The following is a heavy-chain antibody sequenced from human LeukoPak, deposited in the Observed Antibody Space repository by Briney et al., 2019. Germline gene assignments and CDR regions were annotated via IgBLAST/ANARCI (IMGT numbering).Heavy chain of an antibody. Sequence: GRSLRLSCATSGFTFDDFGMAWVRQVPGKGPEWVSGINWNGETIAYRDSVKGRFTISRDSARRSVYLQMNSLRVEDTAVYYCARGPPYGSRSDYFDYWGQGTLVTVSS. V-gene: IGHV3-20*04. CDR3: ARGPPYGSRSDYFDY. CDR1: GFTFDDFG. CDR2: INWNGETI. J-gene: IGHJ4*02. D-gene: IGHD3-10*01.